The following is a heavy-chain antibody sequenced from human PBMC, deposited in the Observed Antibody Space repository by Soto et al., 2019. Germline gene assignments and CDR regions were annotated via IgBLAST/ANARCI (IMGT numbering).Heavy chain of an antibody. CDR2: ISYDGSNK. Sequence: QVQLVESGGGVVQPGRSLRLSCAASGFTFSSYGMHWVRQAPGKGLEWEAVISYDGSNKYYADSVKGRFTISRDNSKNTLYLQMNSLRAEDTAVYYCAKGASPNYYFDYWGQGTLVTVSS. CDR1: GFTFSSYG. V-gene: IGHV3-30*18. J-gene: IGHJ4*02. CDR3: AKGASPNYYFDY.